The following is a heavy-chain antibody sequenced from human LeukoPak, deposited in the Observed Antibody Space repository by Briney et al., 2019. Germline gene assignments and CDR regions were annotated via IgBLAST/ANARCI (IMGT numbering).Heavy chain of an antibody. CDR1: GFTFSIYS. Sequence: GGSLRLSCAASGFTFSIYSMNWVRQAPGKGLEWVSSITSDSSQIYYADSVKGRFTISRDNDKNSLYLQVNSLRAEDTAVCYCARDWGMTVADPNFDYWGQGTLVTVSA. CDR2: ITSDSSQI. D-gene: IGHD6-19*01. CDR3: ARDWGMTVADPNFDY. J-gene: IGHJ4*02. V-gene: IGHV3-21*06.